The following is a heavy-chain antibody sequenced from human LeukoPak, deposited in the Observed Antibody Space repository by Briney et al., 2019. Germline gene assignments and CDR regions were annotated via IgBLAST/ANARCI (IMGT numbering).Heavy chain of an antibody. CDR1: GYTFTGYY. D-gene: IGHD4-17*01. Sequence: ASVKVSCKASGYTFTGYYMHWVRQAPGQGLEWMGSINPISGGTNYAQNFQGRVTMTRDTSISTAYMDLSRLRSDDTAVYFCARAYGDPPLDYWGQGTLVTVSS. CDR2: INPISGGT. J-gene: IGHJ4*02. CDR3: ARAYGDPPLDY. V-gene: IGHV1-2*02.